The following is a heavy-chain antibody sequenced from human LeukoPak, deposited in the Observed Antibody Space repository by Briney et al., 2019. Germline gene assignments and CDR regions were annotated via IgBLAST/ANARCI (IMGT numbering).Heavy chain of an antibody. Sequence: PSETLSLTCAVYGGSFSGYYWSWIRQPPGKGLEWIGEIDHSGSTNYNPSLKSRVTISVDTSKNQFSLKLSSVTAADTAVYYCARQLYYYDSSGYYWFDYWSQGTLVTVSS. D-gene: IGHD3-22*01. CDR2: IDHSGST. V-gene: IGHV4-34*01. CDR3: ARQLYYYDSSGYYWFDY. J-gene: IGHJ4*02. CDR1: GGSFSGYY.